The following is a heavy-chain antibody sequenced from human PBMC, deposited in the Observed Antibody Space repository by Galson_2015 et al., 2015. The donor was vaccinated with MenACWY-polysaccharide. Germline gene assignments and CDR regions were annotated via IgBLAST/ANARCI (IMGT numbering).Heavy chain of an antibody. J-gene: IGHJ4*02. Sequence: SVKVSCKAAGYTFRNYGISWVRQAPGQGLEWMGWISANKGNTKHAQKFQDRVTMTRDTSTSTVYMELTRLRSDDTAFYYCARDVDWCHDYWGQGTLVTVSS. CDR2: ISANKGNT. CDR3: ARDVDWCHDY. D-gene: IGHD3-9*01. V-gene: IGHV1-18*01. CDR1: GYTFRNYG.